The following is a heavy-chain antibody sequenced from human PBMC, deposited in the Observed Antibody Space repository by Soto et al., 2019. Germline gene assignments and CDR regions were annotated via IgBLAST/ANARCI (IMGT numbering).Heavy chain of an antibody. J-gene: IGHJ4*02. CDR3: ARDDRSYDSGGYDF. CDR1: GGSFSGYY. Sequence: SETLSLTCADYGGSFSGYYWSWIRQPPGKGLEWIGEINHSGSTNYNPSIKSRATVSVDMSKNQFSLRLSSVTAADTAVYSCARDDRSYDSGGYDFWGQGAPDTVSS. V-gene: IGHV4-34*01. D-gene: IGHD3-22*01. CDR2: INHSGST.